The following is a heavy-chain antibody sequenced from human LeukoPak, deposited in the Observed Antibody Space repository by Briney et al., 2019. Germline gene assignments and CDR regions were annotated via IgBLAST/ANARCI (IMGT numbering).Heavy chain of an antibody. J-gene: IGHJ4*02. CDR2: IYTSGST. D-gene: IGHD3-10*01. V-gene: IGHV4-4*07. CDR3: ARNYGSGSYYKYTNYYFDY. CDR1: GGSISSYY. Sequence: SETLSLTCTVSGGSISSYYWSWIRQPAGKGLEWIGRIYTSGSTNYNPSLKSRVTMSVDTSKNQFSLKLSSVTAADTAVYYCARNYGSGSYYKYTNYYFDYWGQGTLVTVSS.